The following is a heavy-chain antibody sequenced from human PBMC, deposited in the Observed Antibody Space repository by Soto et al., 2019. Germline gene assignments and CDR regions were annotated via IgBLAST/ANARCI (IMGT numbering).Heavy chain of an antibody. CDR2: IAHHGLKE. CDR1: GFTFRDYG. J-gene: IGHJ4*02. V-gene: IGHV3-30*18. Sequence: LRLSCVASGFTFRDYGMHWVRQAPGKGLEWVAGIAHHGLKEHYADSVKGRFIISRDNSKKTVYLQLNSLRGDDTAVYYCAKDWVGGSNKYYFEYWGQGTLVTVS. D-gene: IGHD1-26*01. CDR3: AKDWVGGSNKYYFEY.